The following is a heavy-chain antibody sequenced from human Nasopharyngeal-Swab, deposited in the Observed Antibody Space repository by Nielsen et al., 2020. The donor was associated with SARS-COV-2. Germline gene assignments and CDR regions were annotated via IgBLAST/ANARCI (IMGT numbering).Heavy chain of an antibody. CDR1: GFTFGDYA. CDR3: TRAVGLLWFGAY. V-gene: IGHV3-49*04. D-gene: IGHD3-10*01. Sequence: SLKISCTASGFTFGDYAMTWVRQAPGKGLEWVGFIRSKAYGGTTEYAASVKGRFTISRDDSKSIAYLQMNSLKTEDTAVYYCTRAVGLLWFGAYWGQGTLVTVSS. J-gene: IGHJ4*02. CDR2: IRSKAYGGTT.